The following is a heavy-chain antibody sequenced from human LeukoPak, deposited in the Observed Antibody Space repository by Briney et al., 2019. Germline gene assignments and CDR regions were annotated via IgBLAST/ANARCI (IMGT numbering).Heavy chain of an antibody. CDR2: ISSDGGDA. D-gene: IGHD6-19*01. CDR3: SREQVAVPGGDS. CDR1: GFTFRDFA. J-gene: IGHJ5*01. V-gene: IGHV3-64*01. Sequence: PGGSLRLSCAASGFTFRDFAMHWVRQAPGKGLQSVSAISSDGGDAYYANSVKGRFTISRDNAKNTLYLQMNSLRAEDTAVYYCSREQVAVPGGDSWGQGTLVTVSS.